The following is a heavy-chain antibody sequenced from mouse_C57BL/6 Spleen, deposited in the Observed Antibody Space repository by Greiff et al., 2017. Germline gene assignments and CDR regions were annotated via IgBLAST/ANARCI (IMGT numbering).Heavy chain of an antibody. CDR1: GYTFTDYY. CDR2: INPYNGGT. CDR3: ARRGFYGNYPDY. Sequence: EVQLQESGPVLVKPGASVKMSCKASGYTFTDYYMNWVKQSHGKSLEWIGVINPYNGGTSYNQKFKGKATLTVDKSSSTAYMELNSLTSEDSAVYYCARRGFYGNYPDYWGQGTTLTVSS. D-gene: IGHD2-1*01. V-gene: IGHV1-19*01. J-gene: IGHJ2*01.